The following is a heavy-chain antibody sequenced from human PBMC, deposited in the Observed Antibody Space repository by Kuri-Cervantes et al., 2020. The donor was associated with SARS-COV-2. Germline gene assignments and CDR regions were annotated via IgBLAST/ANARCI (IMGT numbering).Heavy chain of an antibody. J-gene: IGHJ3*02. CDR2: ISSSSSYI. Sequence: GESLKISWAASGFTFSSYSMNWVRQAPGKGLEWVSSISSSSSYIYYADSVKGRFTISRDNAKNSLYLQMNSLRAEDTAVYYCARSRGGSYPRAFDIWGQGTMVTVSS. CDR1: GFTFSSYS. CDR3: ARSRGGSYPRAFDI. V-gene: IGHV3-21*01. D-gene: IGHD1-26*01.